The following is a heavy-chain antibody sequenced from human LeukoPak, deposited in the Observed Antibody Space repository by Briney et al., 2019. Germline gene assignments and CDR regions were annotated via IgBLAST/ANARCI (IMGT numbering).Heavy chain of an antibody. CDR1: GGSISSGGYY. CDR2: INHSGST. Sequence: PSQTLSLTCTVSGGSISSGGYYWSWIRQHPGKGLEWIGEINHSGSTNYNPSLKSRVTISVDTSKNQFSLKLSSVTAADTAVYYCARGENTAPWFGYGDYGTSFDYWGQGTLVTVSS. V-gene: IGHV4-31*03. CDR3: ARGENTAPWFGYGDYGTSFDY. D-gene: IGHD4-17*01. J-gene: IGHJ4*02.